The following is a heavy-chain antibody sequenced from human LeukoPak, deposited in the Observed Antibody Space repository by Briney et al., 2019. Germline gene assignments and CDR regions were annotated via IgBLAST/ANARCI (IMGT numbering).Heavy chain of an antibody. CDR2: ISYDGSNK. J-gene: IGHJ3*02. V-gene: IGHV3-30*18. CDR1: GFTFSSYG. Sequence: GGSLRLSCAAPGFTFSSYGMHWVRQAPGKGLEWVAVISYDGSNKYYADSVKGRFTISRDNSKNTLYLQMNSLRAEDTAVYYCAKDLSYSGSYSSAFDIWGQGTMVTVSS. CDR3: AKDLSYSGSYSSAFDI. D-gene: IGHD1-26*01.